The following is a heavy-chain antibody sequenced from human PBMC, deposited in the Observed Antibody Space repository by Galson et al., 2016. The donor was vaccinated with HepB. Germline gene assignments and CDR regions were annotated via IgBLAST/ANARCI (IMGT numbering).Heavy chain of an antibody. V-gene: IGHV5-51*01. CDR2: IYPRDSHT. CDR1: GYRFPSYW. CDR3: ARIGPYYFDEGQGFGI. D-gene: IGHD3-22*01. Sequence: QSGAEVKKPGESLKISCKGSGYRFPSYWIGWVRQMPGKGLEWMGIIYPRDSHTKYSPSFQGQVTISADKSVSTAYLQWRSLKASDSAIYYCARIGPYYFDEGQGFGIGGQGTMVAVSS. J-gene: IGHJ3*02.